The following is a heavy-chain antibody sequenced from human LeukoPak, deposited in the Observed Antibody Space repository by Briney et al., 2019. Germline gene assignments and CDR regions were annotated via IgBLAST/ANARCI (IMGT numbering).Heavy chain of an antibody. CDR1: GGSISSGDYY. CDR3: ARDSGAVEDTGVGFDY. J-gene: IGHJ4*02. Sequence: SETLSLTCTVSGGSISSGDYYWNWIRQPAGKGLEWIGRIYTSGSTNYNPSLKSRVTISVDTSKNQFSLRLSSVTAADTAVYYCARDSGAVEDTGVGFDYWGQGTLVTVSS. V-gene: IGHV4-61*02. CDR2: IYTSGST. D-gene: IGHD2-8*02.